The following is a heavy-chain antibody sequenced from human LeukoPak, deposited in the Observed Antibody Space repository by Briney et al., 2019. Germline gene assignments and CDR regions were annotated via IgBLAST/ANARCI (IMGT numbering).Heavy chain of an antibody. Sequence: ASVKVSCKASGYTFTSYGISWVRQAPGQGLEWMGWISAYNGNTNYAQKLQGRVTMTTDTSTSTAYMELSSLRSEDTAVYYCAGVRPDLYYFDYWGQGTLVTVSS. CDR1: GYTFTSYG. CDR3: AGVRPDLYYFDY. CDR2: ISAYNGNT. V-gene: IGHV1-18*01. J-gene: IGHJ4*02. D-gene: IGHD2-2*01.